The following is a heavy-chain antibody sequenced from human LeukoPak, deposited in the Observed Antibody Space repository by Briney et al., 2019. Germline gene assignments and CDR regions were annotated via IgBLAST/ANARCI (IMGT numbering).Heavy chain of an antibody. V-gene: IGHV3-48*01. CDR1: GFTFSSYS. J-gene: IGHJ6*03. Sequence: PGGSLRLSCAASGFTFSSYSINWVRQAPGKGLEWDSYITRSSDVIYYADSVKGRFTVSRDNAKNSLFLQMNSLRVEDMAVYYCARVSLYHYYMDVWGKGTTVTVSS. CDR2: ITRSSDVI. CDR3: ARVSLYHYYMDV.